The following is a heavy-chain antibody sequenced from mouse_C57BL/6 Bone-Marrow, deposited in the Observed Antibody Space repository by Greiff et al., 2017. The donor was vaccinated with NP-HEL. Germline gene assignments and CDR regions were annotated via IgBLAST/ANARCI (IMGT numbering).Heavy chain of an antibody. J-gene: IGHJ4*01. V-gene: IGHV5-12*01. Sequence: DVKLVESGGGLVQPGGSLKLSCAASGFTFSDYYMYWVRQTPEKRLELVAYISNGGGRTYYPDTVKGRFTISRDNAKNTLYLQMSRLKSEDTAMYYCARDYYGSTDAMDYWGQGTSVTVSS. CDR2: ISNGGGRT. D-gene: IGHD1-1*01. CDR3: ARDYYGSTDAMDY. CDR1: GFTFSDYY.